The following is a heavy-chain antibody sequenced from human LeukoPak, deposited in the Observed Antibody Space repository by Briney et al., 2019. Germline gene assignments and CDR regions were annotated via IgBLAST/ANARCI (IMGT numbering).Heavy chain of an antibody. CDR2: IIPIFGTA. D-gene: IGHD6-13*01. V-gene: IGHV1-69*05. J-gene: IGHJ6*03. CDR1: GGTFSSYA. Sequence: ASVKVSCKASGGTFSSYAISWVRQAPGQGLEWMGGIIPIFGTANYAQKFQGRVTITTDESTSTAYMELSSLRSEDTAVYYCARATYSSQDYYYYYVDVWGKGTTVTVSS. CDR3: ARATYSSQDYYYYYVDV.